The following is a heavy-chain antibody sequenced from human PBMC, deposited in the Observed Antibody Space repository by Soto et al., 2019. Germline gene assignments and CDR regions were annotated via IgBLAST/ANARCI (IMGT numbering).Heavy chain of an antibody. J-gene: IGHJ5*02. D-gene: IGHD3-10*01. V-gene: IGHV4-31*01. Sequence: QEQLQESGPGLVKPSQTLSLTCTVSGGSISSGGYYWSWIRQHPGKGLEWIGYIYYSGSTNYNPYLKSPVTMSIYTSKTQFALKLSSVTAAATAVYYCARDGDWFDPWGQGTLVTVSS. CDR3: ARDGDWFDP. CDR2: IYYSGST. CDR1: GGSISSGGYY.